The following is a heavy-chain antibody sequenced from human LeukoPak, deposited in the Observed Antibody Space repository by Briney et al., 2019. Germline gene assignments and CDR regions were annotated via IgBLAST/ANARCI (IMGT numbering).Heavy chain of an antibody. CDR2: IYHSGST. Sequence: PSETLSLTCAVSGYSISSGYYWGWIRPPPGEGLEWIGSIYHSGSTYYNPSLKSRVTISVDTSKNRFSLKLSSVTAADTAVYYCASAVVVIRFDYWGQGTLVTVSS. CDR1: GYSISSGYY. D-gene: IGHD3-22*01. CDR3: ASAVVVIRFDY. J-gene: IGHJ4*02. V-gene: IGHV4-38-2*01.